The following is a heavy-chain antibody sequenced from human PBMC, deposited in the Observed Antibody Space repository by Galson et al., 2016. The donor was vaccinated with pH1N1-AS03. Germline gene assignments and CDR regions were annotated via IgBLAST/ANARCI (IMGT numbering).Heavy chain of an antibody. Sequence: SETLSLTCTVSGDPMSGNYWNWIRQLPGKGLEWMGYIHFSGSTIYNPSLRGRVTMSIDRPKTQFSLKLTSGTTADTALCFCVRQGNKYHRHAFDLWGEGTMLTVSS. CDR3: VRQGNKYHRHAFDL. J-gene: IGHJ3*01. V-gene: IGHV4-59*03. CDR1: GDPMSGNY. CDR2: IHFSGST. D-gene: IGHD2/OR15-2a*01.